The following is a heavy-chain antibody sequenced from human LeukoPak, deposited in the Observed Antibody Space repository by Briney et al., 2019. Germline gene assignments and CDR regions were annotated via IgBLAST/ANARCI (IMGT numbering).Heavy chain of an antibody. V-gene: IGHV1-69*13. CDR2: IIPIFGTA. CDR1: GGTFSSYT. J-gene: IGHJ2*01. Sequence: SVKVSCKACGGTFSSYTITWVRQAPGQGLEWMGGIIPIFGTANYAQKFQGRVTITADESTSTAYMELSSVRSKDTAMYYCARLSQSGWYFDLWGRGTLVTVSS. CDR3: ARLSQSGWYFDL.